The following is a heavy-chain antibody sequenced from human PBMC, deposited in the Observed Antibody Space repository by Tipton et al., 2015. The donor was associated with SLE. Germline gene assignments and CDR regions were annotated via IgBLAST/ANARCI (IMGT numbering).Heavy chain of an antibody. CDR3: ARVVVVISDAFDI. CDR2: IYYSGST. V-gene: IGHV4-39*07. J-gene: IGHJ3*02. CDR1: GGSISGSPYY. Sequence: TLSLTCTVSGGSISGSPYYWAWIRQPPGKGLEWIGSIYYSGSTYHNPSLKSRVTISVDTSKNQFSLNLSSVTAADTAVYYCARVVVVISDAFDIWGQGTMVTVSS. D-gene: IGHD3-22*01.